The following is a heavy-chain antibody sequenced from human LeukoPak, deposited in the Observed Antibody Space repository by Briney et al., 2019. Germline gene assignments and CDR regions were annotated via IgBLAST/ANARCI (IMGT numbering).Heavy chain of an antibody. CDR3: ARHNVVVVAATTHNWFDP. J-gene: IGHJ5*02. V-gene: IGHV4-39*01. CDR2: IYYSGST. D-gene: IGHD2-15*01. Sequence: KSSETLSLTCTVSGGSINSYYWGWIRQPPGKGLDWIGSIYYSGSTYYNPSLKSRVTISVDTSKNQFSLKLSSVTAADTAVYYCARHNVVVVAATTHNWFDPWGQGTLVTVSS. CDR1: GGSINSYY.